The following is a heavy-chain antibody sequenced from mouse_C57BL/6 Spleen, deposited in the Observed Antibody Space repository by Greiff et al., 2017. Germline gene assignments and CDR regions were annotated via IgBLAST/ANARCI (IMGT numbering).Heavy chain of an antibody. D-gene: IGHD1-1*01. J-gene: IGHJ3*01. CDR1: GFTFSNYW. CDR2: IRLKSDNYAT. Sequence: EVMLVESGGGLVQPGGSMKLSCVASGFTFSNYWMNWVRQSPEKGLEWVAQIRLKSDNYATHYAESVKGRFTISRDDSKSSVYLQMNNLKAEDTGIYYCTGPLYYGSSGGFAYWGQGTLVTVSA. V-gene: IGHV6-3*01. CDR3: TGPLYYGSSGGFAY.